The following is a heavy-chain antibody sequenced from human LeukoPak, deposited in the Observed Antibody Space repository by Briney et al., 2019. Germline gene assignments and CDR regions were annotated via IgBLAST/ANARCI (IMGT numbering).Heavy chain of an antibody. CDR2: IKVDGSEK. CDR3: GEGPGLLHF. V-gene: IGHV3-7*01. J-gene: IGHJ4*02. Sequence: GGSLRLSCAASGFAFSDYYMSWVRQAPGKGLEWVANIKVDGSEKNYVDSVKGRFTISRDNAKNSRYLLMNSLRGEDTAVYYCGEGPGLLHFWGQGTLVTVSS. D-gene: IGHD2-21*01. CDR1: GFAFSDYY.